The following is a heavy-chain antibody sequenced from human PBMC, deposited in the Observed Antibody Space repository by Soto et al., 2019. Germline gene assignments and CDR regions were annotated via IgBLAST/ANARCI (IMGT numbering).Heavy chain of an antibody. D-gene: IGHD6-13*01. CDR3: GKDLTAGGLDS. CDR2: ILWDGGKI. Sequence: LRLSYAFAGVTCEDHGMHCVLQAPGGGLEWVSGILWDGGKIGYADSVKGRFTISRDSAKKSLYLQMNSLRTEDTALYYCGKDLTAGGLDSWGQGTLVTVSS. CDR1: GVTCEDHG. J-gene: IGHJ5*01. V-gene: IGHV3-9*01.